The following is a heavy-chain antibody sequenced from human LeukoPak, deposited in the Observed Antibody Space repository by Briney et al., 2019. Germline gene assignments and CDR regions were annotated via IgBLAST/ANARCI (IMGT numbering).Heavy chain of an antibody. Sequence: PSETLSLTCAVYGGSFSGYYWSWIRQPPGKGLEWIGEINHSGSTNYNPSLKSRVTISVDTSKNQFSLKLSSVTAADTAVYYCARGPPTGGFDYWGQGTLATVSS. CDR3: ARGPPTGGFDY. V-gene: IGHV4-34*01. D-gene: IGHD7-27*01. CDR2: INHSGST. CDR1: GGSFSGYY. J-gene: IGHJ4*02.